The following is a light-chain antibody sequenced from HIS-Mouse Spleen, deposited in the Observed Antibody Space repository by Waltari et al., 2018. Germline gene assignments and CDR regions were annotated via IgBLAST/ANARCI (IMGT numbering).Light chain of an antibody. J-gene: IGLJ2*01. CDR2: EVS. CDR1: SSDVGGYNY. CDR3: SSYTSSSTLVV. V-gene: IGLV2-14*01. Sequence: QSALTQPASVSGSPGQSITISCTGTSSDVGGYNYVSWYQQHPGKAPKLMIYEVSNRASGVSNRLSGSTSGNTASLTISGLQAEDEADYYCSSYTSSSTLVVFGGGTKLTVL.